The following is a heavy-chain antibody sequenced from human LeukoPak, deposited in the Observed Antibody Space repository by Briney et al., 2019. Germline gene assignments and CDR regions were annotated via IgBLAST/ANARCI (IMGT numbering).Heavy chain of an antibody. CDR1: GDSINSYY. V-gene: IGHV4-59*01. CDR2: IYYSGST. J-gene: IGHJ3*02. CDR3: ARDKGLPQAFDI. D-gene: IGHD5/OR15-5a*01. Sequence: SETLSLTCTVSGDSINSYYWSWIRQPPGKGLEWIGYIYYSGSTKYNPSIKSRVTISVDTSKNQFSLKLTSVTAADTAVYYCARDKGLPQAFDIWGQGTMVTVSS.